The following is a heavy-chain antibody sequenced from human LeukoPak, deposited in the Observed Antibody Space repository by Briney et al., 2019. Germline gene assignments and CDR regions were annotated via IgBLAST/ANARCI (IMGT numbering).Heavy chain of an antibody. CDR1: GFSFSTYA. J-gene: IGHJ5*02. D-gene: IGHD4-17*01. Sequence: GGFLRLSCVASGFSFSTYAMTWVRQAPGKGLEWVSGMVGSGKTYYADSVKGRFTISRDNSKNTVYPQMNSLRVEDTAIYYCAKDMHSGDGRWEFDPWGRGTLVTVSS. CDR3: AKDMHSGDGRWEFDP. CDR2: MVGSGKT. V-gene: IGHV3-23*01.